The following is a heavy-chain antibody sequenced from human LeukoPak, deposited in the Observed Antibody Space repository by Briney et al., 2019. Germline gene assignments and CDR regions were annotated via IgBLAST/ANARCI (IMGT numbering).Heavy chain of an antibody. CDR3: VRADAKKTAMVDY. V-gene: IGHV3-21*01. Sequence: PGGSLRLSCAASGFTFGSYSMNWVRQAPGKGLEWVSAISGSSSYIYYADSVKGRFTISRDNANNSLYLQMNSLRVEDTAVYYYVRADAKKTAMVDYWGRGTLVAVSS. CDR2: ISGSSSYI. CDR1: GFTFGSYS. D-gene: IGHD5-18*01. J-gene: IGHJ4*02.